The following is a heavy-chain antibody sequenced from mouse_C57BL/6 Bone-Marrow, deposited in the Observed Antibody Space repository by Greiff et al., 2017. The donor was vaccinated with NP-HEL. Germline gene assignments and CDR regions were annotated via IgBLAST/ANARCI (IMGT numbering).Heavy chain of an antibody. CDR1: GYTFTDYY. Sequence: EVQLQQSGPELVKPGASVKISCKASGYTFTDYYMNWVKQSHGKSLEWIGDINPNNGGTSYNQKFKGKATLTVDKSSSTAYMELRSLTSEDSAVYYGARRIPKLGRVYFDYWGQGTTLTVSS. CDR2: INPNNGGT. J-gene: IGHJ2*01. V-gene: IGHV1-26*01. D-gene: IGHD4-1*01. CDR3: ARRIPKLGRVYFDY.